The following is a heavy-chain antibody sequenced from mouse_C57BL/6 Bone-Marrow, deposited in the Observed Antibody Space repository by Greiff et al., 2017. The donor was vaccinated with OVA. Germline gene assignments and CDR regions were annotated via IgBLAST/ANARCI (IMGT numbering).Heavy chain of an antibody. Sequence: QVQLQQPGAELVKPGASVKLSCKASGYTFTSYWMHWVKQRPGQGLEWIGMIHPNSGSTNYNEKFKSKATLTVDKSSSTAYMQLSSLPSEDSAVYYCAQLGRGYFYYAMDYWGQGTSVTVSS. V-gene: IGHV1-64*01. CDR3: AQLGRGYFYYAMDY. CDR1: GYTFTSYW. D-gene: IGHD4-1*02. CDR2: IHPNSGST. J-gene: IGHJ4*01.